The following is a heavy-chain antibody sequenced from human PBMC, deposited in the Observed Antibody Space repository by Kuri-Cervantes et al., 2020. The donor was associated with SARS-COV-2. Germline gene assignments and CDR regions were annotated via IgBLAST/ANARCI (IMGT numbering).Heavy chain of an antibody. V-gene: IGHV3-64*04. CDR2: ISSNGGSI. J-gene: IGHJ6*02. CDR1: GFTFSSYA. D-gene: IGHD3-3*01. Sequence: GESLKISCSASGFTFSSYAMHWVRQAPGKGLEYVSAISSNGGSIYYADSVKGRFTISRDNSKNTLYLQMNSLRAEGTAVYYCARDPTHDFWSGYYSSGGYYYGMDVWGQGTTVTVSS. CDR3: ARDPTHDFWSGYYSSGGYYYGMDV.